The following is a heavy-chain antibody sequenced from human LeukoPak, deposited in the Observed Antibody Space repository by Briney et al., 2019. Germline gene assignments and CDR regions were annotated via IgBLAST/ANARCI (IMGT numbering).Heavy chain of an antibody. J-gene: IGHJ6*02. CDR2: ISGSGAST. CDR3: AKGEGAYYYYGVDV. CDR1: GFTFSDYA. D-gene: IGHD1-26*01. Sequence: GGSLRLSCAASGFTFSDYAMTWVRQAPGKGLEWVSSISGSGASTYYADSVKGRFTISRDISRNTLYLQMSSLRAEYAAVYYCAKGEGAYYYYGVDVWGQGTTVTVSS. V-gene: IGHV3-23*01.